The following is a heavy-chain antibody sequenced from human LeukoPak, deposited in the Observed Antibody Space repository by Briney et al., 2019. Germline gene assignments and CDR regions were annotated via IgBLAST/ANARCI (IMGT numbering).Heavy chain of an antibody. J-gene: IGHJ6*02. CDR1: GFTFRNYG. V-gene: IGHV3-33*01. Sequence: GTSLRLSCAASGFTFRNYGIHWVRQAPGKGLEWVAIIWYDGSNKYYADSVKGRFTISRDNSKNTLYLQMNSLRAGDTALYYCARGNYQLSNGMDVWGQGTTVTVSS. CDR2: IWYDGSNK. D-gene: IGHD1-7*01. CDR3: ARGNYQLSNGMDV.